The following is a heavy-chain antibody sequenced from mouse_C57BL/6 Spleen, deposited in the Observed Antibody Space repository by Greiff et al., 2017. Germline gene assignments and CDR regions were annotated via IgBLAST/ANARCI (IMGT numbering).Heavy chain of an antibody. D-gene: IGHD1-1*01. CDR2: INPNNGGT. V-gene: IGHV1-26*01. CDR1: GYTFTDYY. Sequence: VQLQQPGAELVKPGASVKISCKASGYTFTDYYMNWVKQSHGKSLEWIGDINPNNGGTSYNQKFKGKATLTVDKSSSTAYMELRSLTSEDSAVYYCARKGGSSSFDYWGQGTTLTVSS. J-gene: IGHJ2*01. CDR3: ARKGGSSSFDY.